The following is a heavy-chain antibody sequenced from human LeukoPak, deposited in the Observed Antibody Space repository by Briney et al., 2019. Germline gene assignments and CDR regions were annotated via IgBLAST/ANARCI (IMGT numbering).Heavy chain of an antibody. Sequence: GRSLRLSCTASGFTSGDYAMSWVRQAPGKGPEWVGFIRRKANGGTTEYAASVKGRFTISRDDSKSIAHLQMNSLKTEDTAVYYCTSGLYYDSWSDLFDYWGQGTLVTVSS. CDR1: GFTSGDYA. V-gene: IGHV3-49*04. CDR3: TSGLYYDSWSDLFDY. CDR2: IRRKANGGTT. D-gene: IGHD3-3*01. J-gene: IGHJ4*02.